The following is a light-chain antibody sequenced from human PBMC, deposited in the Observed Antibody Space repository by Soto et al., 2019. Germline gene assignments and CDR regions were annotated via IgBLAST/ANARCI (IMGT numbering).Light chain of an antibody. V-gene: IGKV3-11*01. J-gene: IGKJ5*01. CDR3: HHRSRWGT. CDR1: QSVSSY. Sequence: EILLRHPPSSLYFSPGDRATIYCSVRQSVSSYLAWYQQKPGQAPRHLIYDASYRATGIPARFSGSWSGTDFTLTISRLEPEDFAFYYCHHRSRWGTFGQGTRLEI. CDR2: DAS.